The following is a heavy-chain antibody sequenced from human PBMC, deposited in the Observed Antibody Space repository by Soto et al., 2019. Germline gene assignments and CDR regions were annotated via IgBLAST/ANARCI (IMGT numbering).Heavy chain of an antibody. Sequence: SETLSLTCTVSGGSISSSSYYWGWIRQPPGKGLEWIGSIYYTGSTYYNPSLQSRVSISVDTSKNEVSLTLTSVTAADTAVYFCARLGAFYQAMDSWGQGTLVTVSS. D-gene: IGHD2-2*01. CDR1: GGSISSSSYY. V-gene: IGHV4-39*07. CDR3: ARLGAFYQAMDS. J-gene: IGHJ1*01. CDR2: IYYTGST.